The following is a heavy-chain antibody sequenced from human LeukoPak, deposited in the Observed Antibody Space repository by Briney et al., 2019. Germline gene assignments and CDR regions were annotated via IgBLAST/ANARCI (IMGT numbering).Heavy chain of an antibody. J-gene: IGHJ5*02. CDR2: ISYDGSNK. D-gene: IGHD6-19*01. CDR1: GFTFSSYA. V-gene: IGHV3-30*04. CDR3: AREWVSSGWYPNWFDL. Sequence: GGSLRLSCAASGFTFSSYAMHWVRQAPGKGLEGVAVISYDGSNKYYADSVKGRFTISRDNSKNTLYLQMNSLRAEDTAVYYCAREWVSSGWYPNWFDLWGQGALVTVSS.